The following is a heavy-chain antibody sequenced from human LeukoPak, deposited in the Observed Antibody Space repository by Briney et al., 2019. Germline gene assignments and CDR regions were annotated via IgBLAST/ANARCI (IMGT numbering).Heavy chain of an antibody. CDR3: VSQQVVPH. CDR2: IKEDGSQK. Sequence: GGSLRLSCVASGFTFSNYWMSWVRQALGKGLEWVANIKEDGSQKDYVDSVKGRFTISRGNAKNSVYLQMNSLRVEDTAVYYCVSQQVVPHWGQGTRVTVSS. D-gene: IGHD6-13*01. V-gene: IGHV3-7*01. J-gene: IGHJ4*02. CDR1: GFTFSNYW.